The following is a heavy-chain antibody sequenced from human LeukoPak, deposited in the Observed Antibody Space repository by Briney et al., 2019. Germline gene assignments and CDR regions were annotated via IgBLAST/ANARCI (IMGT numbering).Heavy chain of an antibody. CDR3: AKRPSYYYDSSALSYYFDY. CDR1: GFTFSSNA. V-gene: IGHV3-23*01. CDR2: ISGSGGST. Sequence: GGSLRLSCAASGFTFSSNAMSWVRQAPGKGLEWVSAISGSGGSTYYADSVKGRFTISRDNSKNTLYLQMNSLRAEDTAVYYCAKRPSYYYDSSALSYYFDYWGQGTLVTVSS. J-gene: IGHJ4*02. D-gene: IGHD3-22*01.